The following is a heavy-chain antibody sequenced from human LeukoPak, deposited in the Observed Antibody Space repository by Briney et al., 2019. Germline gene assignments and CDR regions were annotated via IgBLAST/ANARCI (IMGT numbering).Heavy chain of an antibody. V-gene: IGHV3-23*01. CDR2: ISGSGGST. J-gene: IGHJ4*02. CDR3: AKAQQLALPGFDY. CDR1: GFTFSSYA. Sequence: GESLKISCAASGFTFSSYAMSWVRQAPGKGLEWVSAISGSGGSTYYADSVKGRFTISRDNSKNTLYLQMNSLRAEDTAVYYCAKAQQLALPGFDYWGQGTLVTVSS. D-gene: IGHD6-13*01.